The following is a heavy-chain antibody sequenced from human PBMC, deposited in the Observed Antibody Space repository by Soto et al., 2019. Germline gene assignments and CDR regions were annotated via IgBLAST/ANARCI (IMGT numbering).Heavy chain of an antibody. CDR3: ARDKAYCSGGHCDSSYYYGMDV. D-gene: IGHD2-15*01. CDR1: GYTFSNYG. V-gene: IGHV1-18*04. CDR2: INAYNGNT. Sequence: QVQLVQSGAEVKKPGASVKVSCKASGYTFSNYGISWVRQAPGQGLAWMGWINAYNGNTNYPQNCQGRVTMTTDTSTSTAYMELRSLRSDDTAVYYCARDKAYCSGGHCDSSYYYGMDVWGQGTTVTVSS. J-gene: IGHJ6*02.